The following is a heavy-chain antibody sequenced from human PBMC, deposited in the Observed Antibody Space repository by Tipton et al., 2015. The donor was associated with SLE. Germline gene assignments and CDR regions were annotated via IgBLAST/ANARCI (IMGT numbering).Heavy chain of an antibody. V-gene: IGHV4-34*01. J-gene: IGHJ4*02. CDR1: GGSFSGYY. CDR3: ASSVAGFDY. D-gene: IGHD6-19*01. Sequence: SLTCAVYGGSFSGYYWSWIRQPPGKGLEWIGEINHSGSTNYNPSLKSRVTISVDTSKNQFSLKLSSVTAADTAVYYCASSVAGFDYWGQGTLVTVSS. CDR2: INHSGST.